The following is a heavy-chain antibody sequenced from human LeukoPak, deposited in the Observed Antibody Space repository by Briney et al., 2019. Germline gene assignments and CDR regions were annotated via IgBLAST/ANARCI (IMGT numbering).Heavy chain of an antibody. CDR1: GFTFSSYA. J-gene: IGHJ4*02. CDR2: ISAGGGST. CDR3: AKGYSSNDY. D-gene: IGHD6-13*01. Sequence: GGSLRLSCAASGFTFSSYAMSWVRQAPGKGLEWVSGISAGGGSTYHADSVKGRFTISRDNSKNTLYLQMNSLRDEDTAVHYCAKGYSSNDYWGQGTLVTVSS. V-gene: IGHV3-23*01.